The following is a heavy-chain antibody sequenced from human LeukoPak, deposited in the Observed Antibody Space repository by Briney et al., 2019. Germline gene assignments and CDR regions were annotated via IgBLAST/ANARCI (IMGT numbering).Heavy chain of an antibody. CDR1: GFTFSSYS. V-gene: IGHV3-43*01. J-gene: IGHJ6*03. CDR2: ISWDGGST. D-gene: IGHD6-6*01. Sequence: GGSLRLSCAASGFTFSSYSMNWVRQAPGKGLEWVSLISWDGGSTYYADSVKGRFTISRDNSKNSLYLQMSSLRTEDTALYYCAKDGSSSSDSGYYYYMDVWGKGTTVTVSS. CDR3: AKDGSSSSDSGYYYYMDV.